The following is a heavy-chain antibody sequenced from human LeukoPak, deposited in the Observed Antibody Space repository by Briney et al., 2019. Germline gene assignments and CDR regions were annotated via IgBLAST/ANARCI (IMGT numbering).Heavy chain of an antibody. CDR2: ISSSSSYI. CDR3: ARAVWGYCSGGSCYYFDY. D-gene: IGHD2-15*01. CDR1: GFTFSSYS. V-gene: IGHV3-21*01. Sequence: PGGSLRLSCAASGFTFSSYSVNWVRQAPGKGLEWVSSISSSSSYIYYADSVKGRFTISRDNAKNSLYLQMNSLRAEDTAVYYCARAVWGYCSGGSCYYFDYWGQGTLVTVSS. J-gene: IGHJ4*02.